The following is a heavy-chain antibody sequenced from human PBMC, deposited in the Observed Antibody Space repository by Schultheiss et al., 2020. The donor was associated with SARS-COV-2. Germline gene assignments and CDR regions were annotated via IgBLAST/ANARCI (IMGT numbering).Heavy chain of an antibody. D-gene: IGHD6-6*01. CDR3: ARAPLEYSSSSNGRWFDP. J-gene: IGHJ5*02. CDR1: GGSISSGSYY. CDR2: IYHSGST. Sequence: SQTLSLTCTVSGGSISSGSYYWSWIRQPAGKGLEWIGEIYHSGSTNYNPSLKSRVTISVDKSKNQFSLKLSSVTAADTAVYYCARAPLEYSSSSNGRWFDPWGQGTLVTVSS. V-gene: IGHV4-61*09.